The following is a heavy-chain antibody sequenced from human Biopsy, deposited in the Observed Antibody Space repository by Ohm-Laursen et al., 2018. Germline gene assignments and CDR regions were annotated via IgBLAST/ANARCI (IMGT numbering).Heavy chain of an antibody. V-gene: IGHV4-59*11. Sequence: SDTLSLTCTVSGGSFTGHYWSWIRQPPGKGLEWIGHISCTGYTSYNASLKSRVTISVDTSRNHFSLRLSSLTAADTAVYYCARGLNDSGGLYFPRWGQGTLLTVSS. CDR3: ARGLNDSGGLYFPR. J-gene: IGHJ4*02. CDR2: ISCTGYT. CDR1: GGSFTGHY. D-gene: IGHD4-23*01.